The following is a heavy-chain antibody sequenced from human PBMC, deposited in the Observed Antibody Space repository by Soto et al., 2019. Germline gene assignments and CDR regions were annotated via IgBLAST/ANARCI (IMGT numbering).Heavy chain of an antibody. CDR3: ARDLGGWADY. CDR1: WYTFHSFT. V-gene: IGHV1-3*01. CDR2: INAGNGNT. Sequence: GALMKVSRKASWYTFHSFTIPWVRHAPRKRLEWMGWINAGNGNTKYSQKFQGRVTITRDTSASTAYMELSSLRSEDTAVYYCARDLGGWADYWGQGILVTVSS. D-gene: IGHD1-26*01. J-gene: IGHJ4*02.